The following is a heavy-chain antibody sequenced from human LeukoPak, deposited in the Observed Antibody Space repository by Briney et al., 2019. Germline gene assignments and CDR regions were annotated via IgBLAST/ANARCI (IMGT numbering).Heavy chain of an antibody. J-gene: IGHJ3*02. CDR2: ISGGGGSI. Sequence: PGGSLRLSCAASGFTSSSYTMSWVRQAPGKGLEWVSAISGGGGSIYYADSVKGRFTISRDTSQNTLFLQINSLRAEDTALYYCAKAASGSSWTDAFDIWGQGTMVTVSS. CDR3: AKAASGSSWTDAFDI. D-gene: IGHD6-13*01. V-gene: IGHV3-23*01. CDR1: GFTSSSYT.